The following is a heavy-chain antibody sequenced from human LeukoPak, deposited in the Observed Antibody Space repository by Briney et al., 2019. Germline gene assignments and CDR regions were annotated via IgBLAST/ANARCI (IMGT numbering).Heavy chain of an antibody. V-gene: IGHV3-64*02. J-gene: IGHJ3*02. CDR3: VGGVSGLDLISRAAAGNDAFDI. D-gene: IGHD6-25*01. CDR1: GFALSNYA. Sequence: PGGSLRLSCVASGFALSNYAMHWVRQAPGKGLEYVAAIGSAGIYTYYAVSVKGRFTISRDSSKNTLFLQMGSLRVEDMAVYYCVGGVSGLDLISRAAAGNDAFDIWGQGTMVTVSS. CDR2: IGSAGIYT.